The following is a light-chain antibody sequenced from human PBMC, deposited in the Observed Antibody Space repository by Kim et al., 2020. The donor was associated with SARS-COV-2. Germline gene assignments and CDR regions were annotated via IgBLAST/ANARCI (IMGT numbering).Light chain of an antibody. J-gene: IGLJ3*02. CDR3: QSYDSSNWV. Sequence: GKPHTISCTRTSASDANKYVQWYPQHPGSAPTTVIFEGNQRPSGVPDRFSGSIVSSSNSASLTISGLKTEDEADYYCQSYDSSNWVFGGGTQLTVL. CDR1: SASDANKY. V-gene: IGLV6-57*03. CDR2: EGN.